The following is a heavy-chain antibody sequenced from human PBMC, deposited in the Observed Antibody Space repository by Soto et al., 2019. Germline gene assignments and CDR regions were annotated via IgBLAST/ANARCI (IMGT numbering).Heavy chain of an antibody. Sequence: GXSVKVSCKASGGTFSGYAISWVRQAPGQGLEWMGGIIPIFGTTKHAQKFQGRVTSSAGESTSTVYMELSRLTSEDTALYYCARNHYYDSSGYYYFDYWGQGTPVTVS. CDR3: ARNHYYDSSGYYYFDY. J-gene: IGHJ4*02. CDR2: IIPIFGTT. D-gene: IGHD3-22*01. CDR1: GGTFSGYA. V-gene: IGHV1-69*13.